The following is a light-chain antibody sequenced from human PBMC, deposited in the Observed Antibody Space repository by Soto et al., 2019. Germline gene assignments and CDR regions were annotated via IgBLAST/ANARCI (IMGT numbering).Light chain of an antibody. Sequence: EIVMTQSPATLSVSPGERATLSCRASQSVSSNSAWYQQKPGQTPKLLIYVASTRATGIPARFSGSGSGTEFTLTISSLQSEDFEVYYCQQYNVWPLTFGGGTKVEFK. V-gene: IGKV3-15*01. CDR1: QSVSSN. J-gene: IGKJ4*01. CDR3: QQYNVWPLT. CDR2: VAS.